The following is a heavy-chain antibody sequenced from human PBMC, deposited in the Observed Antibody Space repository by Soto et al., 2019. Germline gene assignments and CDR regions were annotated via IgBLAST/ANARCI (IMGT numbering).Heavy chain of an antibody. Sequence: VQLVESGGGVVQAGRSLRLSCAASGFTFRAKGMQWVRQAPGKGLEWVGVISYDGSNTYYADSVKGRFTISRDNSKDTLFLQMNSLRPEDTAVYFCAKEEMSTIDYWGQGSLVTVSS. D-gene: IGHD1-1*01. CDR1: GFTFRAKG. J-gene: IGHJ4*02. CDR2: ISYDGSNT. V-gene: IGHV3-30*18. CDR3: AKEEMSTIDY.